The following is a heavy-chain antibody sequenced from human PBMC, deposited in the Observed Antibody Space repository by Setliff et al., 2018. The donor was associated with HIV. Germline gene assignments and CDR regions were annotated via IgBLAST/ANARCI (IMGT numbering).Heavy chain of an antibody. J-gene: IGHJ6*03. D-gene: IGHD3-10*01. Sequence: SETLSLTCAVSGYSISSGYYWGWIRQPPGRGLEWIGNIYHSGGTHYNPSLRSRVTISVDTSKNHFSLKLSSLTAADTAVFYCSRYYFGSASRNFYQFMDVWGKGTTVTVSS. CDR3: SRYYFGSASRNFYQFMDV. CDR1: GYSISSGYY. CDR2: IYHSGGT. V-gene: IGHV4-38-2*01.